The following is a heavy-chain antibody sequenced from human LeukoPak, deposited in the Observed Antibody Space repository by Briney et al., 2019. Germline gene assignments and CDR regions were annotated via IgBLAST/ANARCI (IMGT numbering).Heavy chain of an antibody. CDR3: ARHLGTYSDH. CDR1: GFTFSGYW. Sequence: GGSLRLSCAASGFTFSGYWMYWVRQAPGRGVVWVSLINSDGSSTNYADSVKGRFTISRDNAKNTLYLQVNSLRADDTAVYYCARHLGTYSDHWGQGTLVTVSS. V-gene: IGHV3-74*01. CDR2: INSDGSST. J-gene: IGHJ4*02. D-gene: IGHD7-27*01.